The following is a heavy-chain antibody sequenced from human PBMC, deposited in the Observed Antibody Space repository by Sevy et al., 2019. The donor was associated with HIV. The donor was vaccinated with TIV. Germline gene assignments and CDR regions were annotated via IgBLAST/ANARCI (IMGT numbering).Heavy chain of an antibody. Sequence: GGSLRLSCAASGFTSSSYSMNWVRQAPGKGLEWVSSISSSSSYIYYADSVKGRFTISRDNAKNSLYLQMNSLRAEDTAVYYCARDRYGSGSYLDYWGQGTLVTVSS. D-gene: IGHD3-10*01. CDR2: ISSSSSYI. CDR3: ARDRYGSGSYLDY. CDR1: GFTSSSYS. V-gene: IGHV3-21*01. J-gene: IGHJ4*02.